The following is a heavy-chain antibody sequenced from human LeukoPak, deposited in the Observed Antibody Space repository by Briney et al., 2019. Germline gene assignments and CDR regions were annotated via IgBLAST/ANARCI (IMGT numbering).Heavy chain of an antibody. CDR1: GGSLSSGYYY. D-gene: IGHD3-22*01. CDR3: ARDCQHYSYDSSGFPYWYFDL. Sequence: SQTLSLACTVSGGSLSSGYYYWSWIRQPPGKGLEWIGYIYYSGSTYYNPSLKSRVTISVDTSKNQFSLKLSSVTAADTAVYYCARDCQHYSYDSSGFPYWYFDLWGRGTLVTVSS. J-gene: IGHJ2*01. CDR2: IYYSGST. V-gene: IGHV4-30-4*01.